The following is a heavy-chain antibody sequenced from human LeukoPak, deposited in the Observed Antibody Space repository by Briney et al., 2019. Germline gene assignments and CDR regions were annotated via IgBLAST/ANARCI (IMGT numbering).Heavy chain of an antibody. D-gene: IGHD6-19*01. CDR2: IYHSGST. J-gene: IGHJ4*02. Sequence: SETLSLTCTVSGYSISSGYYWGWIRHPPGKGLEWIGSIYHSGSTYYNPSLKSRVTISVDTSKNQFSLKLSSVTAADTAVYYCARRGEQWLVEGHFDYWGQGTLVTVSS. CDR1: GYSISSGYY. V-gene: IGHV4-38-2*02. CDR3: ARRGEQWLVEGHFDY.